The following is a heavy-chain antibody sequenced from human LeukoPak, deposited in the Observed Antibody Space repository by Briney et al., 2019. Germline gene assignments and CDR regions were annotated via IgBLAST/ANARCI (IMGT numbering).Heavy chain of an antibody. D-gene: IGHD6-13*01. J-gene: IGHJ4*02. CDR3: ARGLPIAAAGISPSAYFDY. CDR1: GGTFSGHA. Sequence: ASVKVSCKASGGTFSGHAISWVRQAPGQGLEWMGGIIPIFGTANYAQKFQGRVTITADKSTSTAYMELSSLRSEDTAVYYCARGLPIAAAGISPSAYFDYWGQGTLVTVSS. CDR2: IIPIFGTA. V-gene: IGHV1-69*06.